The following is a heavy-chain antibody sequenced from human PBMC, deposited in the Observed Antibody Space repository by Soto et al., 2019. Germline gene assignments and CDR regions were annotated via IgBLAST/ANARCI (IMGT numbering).Heavy chain of an antibody. CDR3: ARDITMFRGVIMYH. V-gene: IGHV1-3*01. CDR1: GYTFTSYA. J-gene: IGHJ5*02. D-gene: IGHD3-10*01. CDR2: INAGNGNT. Sequence: ASVKVSCKASGYTFTSYAMHWVRQAPGQRLERMGWINAGNGNTKYSQKFQGRVTITRDTSASTAYMELSSLRSEDTAVYYCARDITMFRGVIMYHWGQGTLVTVSS.